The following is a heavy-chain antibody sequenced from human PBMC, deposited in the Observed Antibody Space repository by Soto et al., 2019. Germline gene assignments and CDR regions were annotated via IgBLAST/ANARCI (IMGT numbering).Heavy chain of an antibody. V-gene: IGHV3-33*01. D-gene: IGHD2-2*01. J-gene: IGHJ6*03. CDR3: AREAVPAAIDPGHLNNYYMDV. Sequence: GGSLRLSCAASGFTFSSYGMHWVRQAPGKGLEWVAVIWYDGSNKYYADSVKGRFTISRDNSKNTLYLQMNSLRAEDTAVYYCAREAVPAAIDPGHLNNYYMDVWGKGTTVTVSS. CDR1: GFTFSSYG. CDR2: IWYDGSNK.